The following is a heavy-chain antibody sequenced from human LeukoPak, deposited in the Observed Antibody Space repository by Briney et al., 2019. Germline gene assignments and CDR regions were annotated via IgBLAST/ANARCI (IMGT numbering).Heavy chain of an antibody. CDR3: ARHWLYSSSFDY. CDR1: GGSFSGYY. Sequence: PSETLSLTCAVYGGSFSGYYWSWIRQPPGKGLEWIGEINHSGSTNYNPSLKSRVTISVDTSKNQFSLKLSSVTAADTAVFYCARHWLYSSSFDYWGQGTLVTVSS. D-gene: IGHD6-6*01. J-gene: IGHJ4*02. CDR2: INHSGST. V-gene: IGHV4-34*01.